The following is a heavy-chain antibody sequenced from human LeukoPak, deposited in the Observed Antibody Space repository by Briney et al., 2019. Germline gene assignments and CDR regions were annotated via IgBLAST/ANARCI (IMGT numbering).Heavy chain of an antibody. V-gene: IGHV3-30*02. D-gene: IGHD3-22*01. Sequence: GGSLRLSCAASGFTFSSYGMHWVRQAPGKGLEWVAFIRYDGSNKYYADSVKGRFTISGDNSKNTLYLQMNSLRAEDTAVYYCAKEMYYYDSSGYYPDYWGQGTLVTVSS. CDR1: GFTFSSYG. J-gene: IGHJ4*02. CDR3: AKEMYYYDSSGYYPDY. CDR2: IRYDGSNK.